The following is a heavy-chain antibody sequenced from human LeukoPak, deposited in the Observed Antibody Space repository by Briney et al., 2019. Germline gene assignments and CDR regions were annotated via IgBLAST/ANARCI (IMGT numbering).Heavy chain of an antibody. D-gene: IGHD1-1*01. CDR3: ASGTTDGYYYYMDV. V-gene: IGHV3-66*01. CDR1: GLTVSSNY. CDR2: IHSGGRT. Sequence: GGSLRLSCAASGLTVSSNYMSWVRQAPGKGLEWVSVIHSGGRTYHADSVKGRFTISRDNYKNTLYLQMDSLRAEDTAVYYCASGTTDGYYYYMDVWGKGTTVTISS. J-gene: IGHJ6*03.